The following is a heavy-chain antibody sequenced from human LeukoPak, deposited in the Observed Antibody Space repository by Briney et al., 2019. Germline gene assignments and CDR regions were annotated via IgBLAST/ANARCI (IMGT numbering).Heavy chain of an antibody. J-gene: IGHJ3*02. V-gene: IGHV3-15*01. D-gene: IGHD3-10*01. CDR3: ARDRYGSGPIDI. CDR2: IKSKIDGGTT. Sequence: PGGSLRLSCAASGFTFSNAWMNWVRQAPGKGLEWVGRIKSKIDGGTTDYAAPVKGRFTISRNDSKNTLYLQMNSLRAEDTAVYYCARDRYGSGPIDIWGQGTMVTVSS. CDR1: GFTFSNAW.